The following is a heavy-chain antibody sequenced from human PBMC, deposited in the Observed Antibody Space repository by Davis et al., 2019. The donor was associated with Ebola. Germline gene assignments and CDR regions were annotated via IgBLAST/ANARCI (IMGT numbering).Heavy chain of an antibody. CDR1: GYTFTSYD. Sequence: AASVKVSCKASGYTFTSYDINWVRQATGQGLEWMGWMNPNSGNTGYAQKFQGRVTMTRNTSISTVYMELSSLRSEDTAVYYCARGGYYYDSSGYYYDGYFQHWGQGTLVTVSS. V-gene: IGHV1-8*01. CDR2: MNPNSGNT. D-gene: IGHD3-22*01. J-gene: IGHJ1*01. CDR3: ARGGYYYDSSGYYYDGYFQH.